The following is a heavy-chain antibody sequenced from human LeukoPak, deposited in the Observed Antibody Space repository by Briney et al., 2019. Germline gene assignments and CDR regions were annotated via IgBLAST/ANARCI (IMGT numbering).Heavy chain of an antibody. J-gene: IGHJ5*02. Sequence: PSQTLSLTCTVSGGSVSSYGYYWSWIRQHPGKGLEWIGHIYYSGTTYYNPSVLSRVTISVDTSKNQFSLRLNSVTAADTAVYYCARDRRGGCGSDYCYSWFDPWGQGTLVTVSS. CDR2: IYYSGTT. V-gene: IGHV4-31*03. D-gene: IGHD2-21*02. CDR3: ARDRRGGCGSDYCYSWFDP. CDR1: GGSVSSYGYY.